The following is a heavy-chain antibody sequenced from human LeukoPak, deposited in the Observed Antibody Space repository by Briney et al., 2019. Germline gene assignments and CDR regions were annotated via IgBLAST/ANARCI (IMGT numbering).Heavy chain of an antibody. CDR2: IYYSGST. D-gene: IGHD5-12*01. CDR3: ARLDITTTWYAFDY. J-gene: IGHJ4*02. CDR1: GGSISSYY. Sequence: TSETLSLTCTVSGGSISSYYWSWIRQPPGKGLEWIGYIYYSGSTNYNPSLKSRVTISVDTSNNHFSLKLSSVTAADTAVYYCARLDITTTWYAFDYWGQGTLVTVSS. V-gene: IGHV4-59*12.